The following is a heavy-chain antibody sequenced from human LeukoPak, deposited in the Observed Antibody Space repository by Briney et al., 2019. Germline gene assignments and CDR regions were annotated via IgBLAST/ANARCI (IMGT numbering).Heavy chain of an antibody. J-gene: IGHJ4*02. CDR1: GFTFSRFW. Sequence: SGGSLRLSCAASGFTFSRFWMSWVRQAPGKGLEWVANIKEDGSEKKYIDSVKGGLTISTDNSKNSVYLQMNTLRAEDTAVYYCAKDIVGGGDDYWGQGTLVTVSS. CDR2: IKEDGSEK. D-gene: IGHD2-21*02. V-gene: IGHV3-7*01. CDR3: AKDIVGGGDDY.